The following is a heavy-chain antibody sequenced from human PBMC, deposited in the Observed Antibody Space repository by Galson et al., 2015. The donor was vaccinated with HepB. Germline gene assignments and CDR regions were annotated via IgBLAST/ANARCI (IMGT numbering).Heavy chain of an antibody. D-gene: IGHD3-10*01. V-gene: IGHV3-23*01. CDR1: RFTFRKYV. J-gene: IGHJ6*02. CDR2: ISGSGGST. Sequence: SLRLSCAGSRFTFRKYVLTWARQAPGKGLEWVSEISGSGGSTYYADSVKGRFTVSRDNSKNTLYLQMSSLRAEDTAVYYCAKDRRELTWFGEPFPYGMDVWGQGTTVTVSS. CDR3: AKDRRELTWFGEPFPYGMDV.